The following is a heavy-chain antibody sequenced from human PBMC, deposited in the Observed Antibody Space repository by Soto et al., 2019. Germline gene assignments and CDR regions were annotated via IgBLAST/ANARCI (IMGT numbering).Heavy chain of an antibody. CDR1: GFTFSSHN. D-gene: IGHD4-17*01. CDR2: IRGSSSYI. J-gene: IGHJ3*02. V-gene: IGHV3-21*01. CDR3: ARTDYGDYVRGACDI. Sequence: EVQLVESGGGLVKPGGSLRLSCAASGFTFSSHNMNWVRQAPGKGLEWVSCIRGSSSYIFYADSVKGRFTISRDNAKNSLYLQMNSPRVEDTAVYYCARTDYGDYVRGACDIWGQGTMVTVSS.